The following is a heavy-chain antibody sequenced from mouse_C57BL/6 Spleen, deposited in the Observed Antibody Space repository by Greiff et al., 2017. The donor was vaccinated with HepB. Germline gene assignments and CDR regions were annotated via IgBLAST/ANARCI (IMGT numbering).Heavy chain of an antibody. CDR3: TGTTVVATEDY. D-gene: IGHD1-1*01. J-gene: IGHJ2*01. Sequence: QVHVKQSGAELVRPGASVTLSCKASGYTFTDYEMHWVKQTPVHGLEWIGAIDPETGGTAYNQKFKGKAILTADKSSSTAYMELRSLTSEDSAVYYCTGTTVVATEDYWGQGTTLTVSS. CDR1: GYTFTDYE. CDR2: IDPETGGT. V-gene: IGHV1-15*01.